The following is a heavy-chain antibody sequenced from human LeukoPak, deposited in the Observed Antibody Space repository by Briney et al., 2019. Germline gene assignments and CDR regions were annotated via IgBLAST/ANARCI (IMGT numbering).Heavy chain of an antibody. CDR2: IYYSGST. J-gene: IGHJ3*02. V-gene: IGHV4-39*07. Sequence: SETLSLTCTVSGGSISSSSYYWGWIRQPPGKGLEWIGSIYYSGSTYYNLSLKSRVTISVDTSKNQFSLKLSSVTAADTAVYYCARVPGITIFGVVIIQGAFDIWGQGTMVTVSS. CDR3: ARVPGITIFGVVIIQGAFDI. CDR1: GGSISSSSYY. D-gene: IGHD3-3*01.